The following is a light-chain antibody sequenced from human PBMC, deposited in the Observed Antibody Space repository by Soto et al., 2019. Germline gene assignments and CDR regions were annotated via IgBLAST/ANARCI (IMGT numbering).Light chain of an antibody. Sequence: QSVLTQPPSASGTPGQRVTLSCSGSSSNIGSNYVYWYQQLPGTAPKLLIYRNNQRPSGVPDRLSGSKSGTSASLAISGVRSEDEDDYYWAAWDGSLSVVFGGGTKLTVL. J-gene: IGLJ2*01. CDR3: AAWDGSLSVV. CDR2: RNN. CDR1: SSNIGSNY. V-gene: IGLV1-47*01.